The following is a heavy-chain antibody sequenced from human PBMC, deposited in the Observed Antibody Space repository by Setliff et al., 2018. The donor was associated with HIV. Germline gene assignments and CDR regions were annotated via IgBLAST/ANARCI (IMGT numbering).Heavy chain of an antibody. CDR1: GGTFSSYA. CDR3: ATSPYYYDSSGYYGDY. V-gene: IGHV1-69*10. CDR2: IIPILGIA. Sequence: SVKVSCKASGGTFSSYAISWVRQAPGQGLEWMGGIIPILGIANYAQKFQGRVTMTTDTSTSTAYMELRSLRSDDTAVYYCATSPYYYDSSGYYGDYWGQGTLVTVSS. J-gene: IGHJ4*02. D-gene: IGHD3-22*01.